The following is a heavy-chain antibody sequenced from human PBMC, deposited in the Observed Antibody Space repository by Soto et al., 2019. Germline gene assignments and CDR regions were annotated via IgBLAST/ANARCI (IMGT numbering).Heavy chain of an antibody. CDR1: GFSLSNARMG. V-gene: IGHV2-26*01. D-gene: IGHD2-2*01. Sequence: QVTLKESGPVLVKPTETLTLTCTVSGFSLSNARMGVSWIRQPPGKALEWLAHIFSNDEKSYSTSLKSRLTISKDTSKSQVVLTMTNMDPVDTATYYCARTPEDIVVVPAALTHAFDIWGQGTMVTVSS. J-gene: IGHJ3*02. CDR2: IFSNDEK. CDR3: ARTPEDIVVVPAALTHAFDI.